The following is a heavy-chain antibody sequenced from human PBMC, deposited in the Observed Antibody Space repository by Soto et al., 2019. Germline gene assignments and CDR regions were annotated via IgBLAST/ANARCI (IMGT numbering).Heavy chain of an antibody. Sequence: PSETLSLTCAVSGGSISSGGYSWSWIRQPPGKGLEWIYYIYHSGSTYYNPSLKSRVTISVDRSKNQFSLKLSSVTAADTAVYYCARGFGAPSHGMDVWGQGTTVTVYS. D-gene: IGHD3-16*01. CDR2: IYHSGST. CDR1: GGSISSGGYS. J-gene: IGHJ6*02. CDR3: ARGFGAPSHGMDV. V-gene: IGHV4-30-2*01.